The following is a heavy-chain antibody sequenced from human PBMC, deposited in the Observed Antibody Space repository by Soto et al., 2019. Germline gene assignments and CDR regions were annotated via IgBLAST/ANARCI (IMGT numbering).Heavy chain of an antibody. V-gene: IGHV3-30*18. CDR2: ISSDGGNK. Sequence: QVQLVESGGGVVQPGRSLRLACAPSGFTFSSYAMQWVRQAPGKGLEWVGVISSDGGNKYYADSVKGRFTISRDNSKNMPYLQMNRLRAGDTGVYYCAKDAAAAGAFDYWGQGTLVTVSS. CDR3: AKDAAAAGAFDY. D-gene: IGHD6-13*01. CDR1: GFTFSSYA. J-gene: IGHJ4*02.